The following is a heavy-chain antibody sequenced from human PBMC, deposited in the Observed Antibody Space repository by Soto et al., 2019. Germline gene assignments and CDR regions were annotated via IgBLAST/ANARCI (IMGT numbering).Heavy chain of an antibody. D-gene: IGHD1-26*01. Sequence: SETLSLTCTVSGGSISSYYWSWIRQPQGKGLEWIGYIYYGGSTNYNPSLKSRVTISVDTSKDQFSLKLSSVTAADTAVYYCARYSGSYYDHDAFDIWGQGTMVTVSS. CDR2: IYYGGST. CDR1: GGSISSYY. J-gene: IGHJ3*02. V-gene: IGHV4-59*01. CDR3: ARYSGSYYDHDAFDI.